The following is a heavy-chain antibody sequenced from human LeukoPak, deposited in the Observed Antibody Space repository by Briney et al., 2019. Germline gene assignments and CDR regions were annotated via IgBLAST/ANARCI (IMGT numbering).Heavy chain of an antibody. D-gene: IGHD5-18*01. J-gene: IGHJ5*02. CDR2: IYHSGST. Sequence: SETLSLTCTVSGYSISSGYYWGWIRQPPGKGLEWIGSIYHSGSTYYNPSLKSRVTISVDTSKNQFSLQLNSVTPEDTAVYYCARDLLGYSYGNWFDPWGQGTLVTVSS. CDR3: ARDLLGYSYGNWFDP. V-gene: IGHV4-38-2*02. CDR1: GYSISSGYY.